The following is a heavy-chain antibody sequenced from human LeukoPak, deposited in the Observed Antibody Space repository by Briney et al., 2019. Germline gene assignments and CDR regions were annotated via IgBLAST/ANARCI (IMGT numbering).Heavy chain of an antibody. CDR3: GRWGITAALDR. J-gene: IGHJ5*02. CDR2: IRPDGDDK. CDR1: GFMFRDYW. D-gene: IGHD2-2*01. V-gene: IGHV3-7*01. Sequence: PGGSLRLSCAVSGFMFRDYWMAWVRQAPGKGLEWVANIRPDGDDKYYVESVRGRFTISRGNAQNSLSLQMDSLRVEDSAVYHCGRWGITAALDRWGQGTLVSVSS.